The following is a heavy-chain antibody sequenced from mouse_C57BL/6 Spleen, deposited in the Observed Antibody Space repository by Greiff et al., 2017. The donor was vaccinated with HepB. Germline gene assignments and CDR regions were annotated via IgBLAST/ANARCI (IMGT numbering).Heavy chain of an antibody. CDR1: GYTFTDHT. Sequence: VQLQQSDAELVKPGASVKISCKVSGYTFTDHTIHWMKQRPEQGLEWIGYIYPRDGSTKYNEKFKGKATLTADKSSSTAYMQLNSLTSEDSAVYCCARGIYDGSWGFAYWGQGTLVTVSA. V-gene: IGHV1-78*01. D-gene: IGHD2-3*01. CDR3: ARGIYDGSWGFAY. J-gene: IGHJ3*01. CDR2: IYPRDGST.